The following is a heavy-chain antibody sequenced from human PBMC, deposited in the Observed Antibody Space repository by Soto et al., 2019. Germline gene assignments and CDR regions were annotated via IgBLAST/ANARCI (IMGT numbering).Heavy chain of an antibody. D-gene: IGHD2-15*01. CDR1: GFRFRTYN. CDR3: ARDRCYDGTCYSASDS. CDR2: ISTTSFTI. J-gene: IGHJ5*01. Sequence: RLSCAAPGFRFRTYNMDWVRQAPGEGPEWIAHISTTSFTIYYADSVKGRFTISRDNDRNSLYLEMNSLRDEDTAVYYCARDRCYDGTCYSASDSWGQGTLVTVSS. V-gene: IGHV3-48*02.